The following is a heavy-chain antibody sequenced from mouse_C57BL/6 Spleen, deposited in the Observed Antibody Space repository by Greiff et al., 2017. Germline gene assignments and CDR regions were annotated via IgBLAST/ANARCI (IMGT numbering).Heavy chain of an antibody. Sequence: QVHVKQSGAELVKPGASVKLSCKASGYTFTSYWMHWVKQRPGRGLEWIGRIDPNSGGTKYNEKFKSKATLTVDKPSSTAYMQLSSLTSEDSAVYYCARDYDYGDYAMDYWGQGTSVTVSS. V-gene: IGHV1-72*01. CDR3: ARDYDYGDYAMDY. D-gene: IGHD2-4*01. CDR1: GYTFTSYW. CDR2: IDPNSGGT. J-gene: IGHJ4*01.